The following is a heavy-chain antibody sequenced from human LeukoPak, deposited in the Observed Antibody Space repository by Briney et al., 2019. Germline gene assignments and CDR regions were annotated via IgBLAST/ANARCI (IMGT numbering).Heavy chain of an antibody. CDR3: ASPYRSRWYELCY. Sequence: GGSLRLSCAASGFTFSSYEMNWVRQAPGKGLEWVSYISSSGSTIYYADSVKGRFTISRDNAKNSLYLQMNSLRAEDMAVYYCASPYRSRWYELCYWGQGTLVTVSS. CDR1: GFTFSSYE. V-gene: IGHV3-48*03. J-gene: IGHJ4*02. D-gene: IGHD6-13*01. CDR2: ISSSGSTI.